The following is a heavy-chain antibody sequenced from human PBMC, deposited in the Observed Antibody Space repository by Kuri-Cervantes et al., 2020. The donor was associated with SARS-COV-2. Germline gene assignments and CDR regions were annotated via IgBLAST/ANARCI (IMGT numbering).Heavy chain of an antibody. CDR2: ISSSSSYI. CDR1: GFTFSSYS. Sequence: GESLKISCAAFGFTFSSYSMNWVRQAPGKGLEWVSSISSSSSYIYYADSVKGRFTISRDNAKNSLYLQMNSLRAEDTAVYYCARGELGISDYWGQGTLVTVSS. CDR3: ARGELGISDY. J-gene: IGHJ4*02. D-gene: IGHD7-27*01. V-gene: IGHV3-21*01.